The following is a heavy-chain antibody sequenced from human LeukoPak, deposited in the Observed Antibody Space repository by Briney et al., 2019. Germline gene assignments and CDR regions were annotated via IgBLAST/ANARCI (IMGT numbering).Heavy chain of an antibody. V-gene: IGHV3-21*01. Sequence: PGGSLRLSCAASGFTFSSYSMNWVRQAPGKGLEWVSSISSSSSYIYYADSVKGRFTISRDNAKNSLYLQMNSLRAEDTAVYYCARASLGELSLFGYWGQGTLVTVSS. CDR1: GFTFSSYS. J-gene: IGHJ4*02. CDR3: ARASLGELSLFGY. CDR2: ISSSSSYI. D-gene: IGHD3-16*02.